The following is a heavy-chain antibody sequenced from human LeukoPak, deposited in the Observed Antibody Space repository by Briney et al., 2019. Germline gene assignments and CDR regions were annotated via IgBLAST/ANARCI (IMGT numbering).Heavy chain of an antibody. V-gene: IGHV3-48*01. Sequence: PGGSLRLSCTASGFTFSSYSMNWVRQAPGKGLEWVSYISSSSSTIYYADSVKGRFTISRDNAKNSLYLQMNSLRAEDTAVYYCARDQGYCSSTSCYDPYYFDYWAREPWSPSPQ. CDR3: ARDQGYCSSTSCYDPYYFDY. CDR1: GFTFSSYS. CDR2: ISSSSSTI. D-gene: IGHD2-2*01. J-gene: IGHJ4*02.